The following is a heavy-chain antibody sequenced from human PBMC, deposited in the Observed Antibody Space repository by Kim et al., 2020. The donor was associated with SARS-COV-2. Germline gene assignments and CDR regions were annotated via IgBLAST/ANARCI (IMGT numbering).Heavy chain of an antibody. V-gene: IGHV3-48*03. CDR1: GFTFSSYE. J-gene: IGHJ4*02. CDR3: ASRVGQRFNDIPH. D-gene: IGHD3-9*01. CDR2: ISSSGSTI. Sequence: GGSLRLSCAASGFTFSSYEMNWVRQAPGKGLEWVSYISSSGSTIYYADSVKGRFTISRDNAKNSLYLQMNSLRAEDTAVYYCASRVGQRFNDIPHWGQGTLVTVSS.